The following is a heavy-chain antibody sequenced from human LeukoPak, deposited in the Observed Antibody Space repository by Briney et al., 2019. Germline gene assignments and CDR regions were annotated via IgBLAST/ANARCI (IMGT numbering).Heavy chain of an antibody. V-gene: IGHV1-69*13. CDR1: GGTSSSYA. J-gene: IGHJ3*02. CDR3: GSMGRNYWGAFDI. Sequence: SVKVSCKASGGTSSSYAISWVRQAPGQGLEWMGGIIPIFGTANYAQKFQGRVTITADESTSTAYMELSSLRSEDTAVYYCGSMGRNYWGAFDIWGQGTMATVSS. D-gene: IGHD1-7*01. CDR2: IIPIFGTA.